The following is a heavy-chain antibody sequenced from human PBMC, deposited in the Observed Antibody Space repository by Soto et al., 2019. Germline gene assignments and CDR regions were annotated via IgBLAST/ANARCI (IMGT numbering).Heavy chain of an antibody. V-gene: IGHV3-23*01. D-gene: IGHD1-26*01. J-gene: IGHJ4*02. CDR3: AKKSGVGATWYFDY. CDR2: LPEIGTNT. CDR1: GVTFSNYG. Sequence: GSLRLSCAASGVTFSNYGMSWVRQAPGKGLEWVSALPEIGTNTYYADSVKGRFTISRDNSKNTLFLQINNLRAGDTAVYYCAKKSGVGATWYFDYWGQGTLVTVSS.